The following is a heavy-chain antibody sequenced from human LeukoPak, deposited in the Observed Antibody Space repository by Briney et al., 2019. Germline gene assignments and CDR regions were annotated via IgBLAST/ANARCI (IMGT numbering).Heavy chain of an antibody. CDR3: ARARRYANDY. CDR1: GGSISSGGYY. J-gene: IGHJ4*02. V-gene: IGHV4-30-2*01. CDR2: IYHSGST. Sequence: SETLSLTCTVSGGSISSGGYYWSWIRQPPGKGLEWIGYIYHSGSTYYNPSLKSRVTISVDRSKNQFSLKLSSVTAADTAVYYCARARRYANDYWGQGTLVTVSP. D-gene: IGHD1-1*01.